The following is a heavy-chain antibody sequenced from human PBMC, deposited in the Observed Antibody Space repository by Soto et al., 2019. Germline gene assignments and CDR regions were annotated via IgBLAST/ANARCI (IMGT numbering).Heavy chain of an antibody. D-gene: IGHD6-19*01. V-gene: IGHV4-30-2*01. CDR2: IYGSGST. CDR1: GGSISSGGYS. CDR3: ASESERGGCNPRGGYFDH. Sequence: QLQLQESGSGLVRASQTLSLTCTVSGGSISSGGYSWTWIRQPPGKGLEWIGYIYGSGSTYYNPSLKRRVTISVETSKNHFYLKLSSVTAADTAVYYCASESERGGCNPRGGYFDHWGQGTLVNVSS. J-gene: IGHJ4*02.